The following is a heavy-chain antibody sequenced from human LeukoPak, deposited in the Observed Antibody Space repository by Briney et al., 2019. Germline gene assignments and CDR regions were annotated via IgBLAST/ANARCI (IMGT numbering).Heavy chain of an antibody. J-gene: IGHJ4*02. V-gene: IGHV4-4*07. D-gene: IGHD6-19*01. CDR3: ARLQWLSTPFFDY. Sequence: PSETLSLTCTASGGSISSYYWSWIRQPAGKGLEWIGRVYTSGSTNYNPSLKSRVNISLDTPKNQFSLKLISVTAADTAVYFCARLQWLSTPFFDYWGQGTLVTVSS. CDR2: VYTSGST. CDR1: GGSISSYY.